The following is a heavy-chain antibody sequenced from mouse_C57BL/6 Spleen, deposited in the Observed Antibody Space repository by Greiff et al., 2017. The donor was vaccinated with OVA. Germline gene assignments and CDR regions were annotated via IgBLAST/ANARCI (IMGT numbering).Heavy chain of an antibody. D-gene: IGHD1-1*01. J-gene: IGHJ4*01. CDR3: AVITTVAL. V-gene: IGHV1-50*01. CDR1: GYTFTSYW. Sequence: VKVVESGAELVKPGASVKLSCKASGYTFTSYWMQWVKQRPGQGLEWIGEIDPSDSYTNYNQKFKGKATLTVDTSSSTAYMQLSSLTAEDSAVYYCAVITTVALWGQGTSVTVSS. CDR2: IDPSDSYT.